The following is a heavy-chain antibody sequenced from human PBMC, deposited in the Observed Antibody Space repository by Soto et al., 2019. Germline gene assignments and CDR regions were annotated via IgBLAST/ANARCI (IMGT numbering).Heavy chain of an antibody. CDR3: SRGLDDSSGYYYLCAFDI. Sequence: QVQLVQSGAEVKKPGSSVKVSCKASGGTFSSYAISWVRQAPGQGLEWMGGIIPIFGTANYAQKFQGRVTITADESTSTAYMELSSMRSEDTAVYYCSRGLDDSSGYYYLCAFDIWGQGTMVTVSS. V-gene: IGHV1-69*01. J-gene: IGHJ3*02. D-gene: IGHD3-22*01. CDR1: GGTFSSYA. CDR2: IIPIFGTA.